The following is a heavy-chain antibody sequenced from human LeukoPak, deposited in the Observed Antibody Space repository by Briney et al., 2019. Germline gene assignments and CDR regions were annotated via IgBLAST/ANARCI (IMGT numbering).Heavy chain of an antibody. V-gene: IGHV4-59*02. D-gene: IGHD6-6*01. CDR2: IYYTET. CDR3: AREPYSSSSLDY. Sequence: PSETLSLTCTVSGGSVSNYYWSWIRQSPGKGLEWIGYIYYTETSYNPSLKSRVTISADTSKNQFSLKLYSVTAADTAVYYCAREPYSSSSLDYWGQGTLVTVSS. CDR1: GGSVSNYY. J-gene: IGHJ4*02.